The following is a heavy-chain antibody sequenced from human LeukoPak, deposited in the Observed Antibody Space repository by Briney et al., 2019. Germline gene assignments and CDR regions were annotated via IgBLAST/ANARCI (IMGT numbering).Heavy chain of an antibody. Sequence: GGSLRLSCAASEFTFSSYGMHWVRQAPGKGLEWVAVISYDGSNKYYADSVKGRFTISRDNSKNTLYLQMNSLRAEDTAVYYCAKVGSGYYDSSGYYSYWGQGTLVTVSS. CDR2: ISYDGSNK. CDR3: AKVGSGYYDSSGYYSY. V-gene: IGHV3-30*18. CDR1: EFTFSSYG. D-gene: IGHD3-22*01. J-gene: IGHJ4*02.